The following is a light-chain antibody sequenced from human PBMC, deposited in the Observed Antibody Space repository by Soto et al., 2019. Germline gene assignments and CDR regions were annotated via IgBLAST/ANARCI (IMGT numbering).Light chain of an antibody. J-gene: IGKJ1*01. CDR2: DAS. CDR1: QSISSW. V-gene: IGKV1-5*01. CDR3: QHYSLYSPWT. Sequence: DIQRTQSPSTLSASVGDRVTITCRASQSISSWLAWYQQKPGKAPKLLIYDASSLESGVPSRFSGSGSGTEFTLTISSLQPDDSATYYCQHYSLYSPWTFGQGTKVDIK.